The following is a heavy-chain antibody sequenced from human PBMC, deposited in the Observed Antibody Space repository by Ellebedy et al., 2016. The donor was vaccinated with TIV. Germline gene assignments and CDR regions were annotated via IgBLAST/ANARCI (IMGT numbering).Heavy chain of an antibody. Sequence: GESLKISXAASGFTFSSYDMHWVRQATGKGLEWVSAIGTAGDTYYPGSVKGRFTISRENAKNSLYLQMNSLRAGDTAVYYCARGRGFDLWGRGTLVTVSS. V-gene: IGHV3-13*01. CDR2: IGTAGDT. CDR3: ARGRGFDL. J-gene: IGHJ2*01. CDR1: GFTFSSYD.